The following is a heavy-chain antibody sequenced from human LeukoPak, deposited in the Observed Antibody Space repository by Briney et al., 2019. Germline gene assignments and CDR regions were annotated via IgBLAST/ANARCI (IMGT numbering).Heavy chain of an antibody. D-gene: IGHD6-6*01. J-gene: IGHJ6*02. CDR3: ARAKNDEYYYYGTDV. V-gene: IGHV4-4*07. CDR2: IYTSGST. CDR1: GGSISTYY. Sequence: KASETLSLTCTVSGGSISTYYYSWIRQPAGKGLEWIGRIYTSGSTNYNPSLKSRVTMSVDTSKSQFSLKLSSVTAADTAVYYCARAKNDEYYYYGTDVWGQGTTVTVSS.